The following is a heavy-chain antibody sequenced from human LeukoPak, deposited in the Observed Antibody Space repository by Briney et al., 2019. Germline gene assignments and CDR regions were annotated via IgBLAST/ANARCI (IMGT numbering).Heavy chain of an antibody. J-gene: IGHJ4*02. V-gene: IGHV3-30*02. CDR2: IRFDGRNK. D-gene: IGHD4-17*01. CDR3: AKEIGDPGATPDY. CDR1: GFTFNTYG. Sequence: PGGSLRLSCAESGFTFNTYGMHWFRQAPGKGLEWVTFIRFDGRNKDYADSVKGRFTISRDNSKNTLYLQMHSLRPEDTAMYYCAKEIGDPGATPDYWGQGTQVTVSS.